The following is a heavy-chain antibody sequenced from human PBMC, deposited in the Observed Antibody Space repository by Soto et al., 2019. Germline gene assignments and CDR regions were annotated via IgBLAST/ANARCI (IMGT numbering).Heavy chain of an antibody. CDR1: GFTFDTYG. D-gene: IGHD2-15*01. CDR2: IWDDGSNK. Sequence: QVQLVESGGGVVQPGGSLRLSCTTSGFTFDTYGMHWVRQAPGKGLEWVAIIWDDGSNKYYADSVKGRFTISRDNSKKTLYLHMTSVRAEDTAVYYGARADCTGAYCYSWRFNYGVDVWGQGTTVTVSS. J-gene: IGHJ6*02. CDR3: ARADCTGAYCYSWRFNYGVDV. V-gene: IGHV3-33*01.